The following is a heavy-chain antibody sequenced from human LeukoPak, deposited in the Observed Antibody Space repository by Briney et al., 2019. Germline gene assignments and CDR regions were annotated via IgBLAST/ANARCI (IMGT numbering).Heavy chain of an antibody. D-gene: IGHD3-22*01. Sequence: PGGSLRLSCAASGSTFSGHWLTWVRQAPGKGLEWVASIKEDGREAHYVDSVKGRFTISRDNAKNTLYLQMNSLRAEDTAVYYCARDSDYYDSSGYYHYYFDYWGQGTLVTVSS. J-gene: IGHJ4*02. V-gene: IGHV3-7*01. CDR3: ARDSDYYDSSGYYHYYFDY. CDR1: GSTFSGHW. CDR2: IKEDGREA.